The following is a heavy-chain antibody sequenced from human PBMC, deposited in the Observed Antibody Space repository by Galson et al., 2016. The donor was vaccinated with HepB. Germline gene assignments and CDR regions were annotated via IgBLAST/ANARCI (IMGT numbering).Heavy chain of an antibody. V-gene: IGHV1-3*04. D-gene: IGHD6-19*01. Sequence: SVKVSCKASGYTFTNYPINWVRQAPGQGLEWMGWINTGNGATKYSQSFQGRATFTRDTSASTAYMELNSLRSEDTTGYYCVRDAVSGWSPLDYWGQGTLVTVSS. J-gene: IGHJ4*02. CDR1: GYTFTNYP. CDR2: INTGNGAT. CDR3: VRDAVSGWSPLDY.